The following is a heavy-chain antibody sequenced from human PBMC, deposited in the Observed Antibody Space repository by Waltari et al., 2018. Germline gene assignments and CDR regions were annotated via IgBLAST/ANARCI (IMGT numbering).Heavy chain of an antibody. J-gene: IGHJ4*02. CDR2: IYYSGST. CDR3: ARGRAAGTVFY. D-gene: IGHD1-7*01. CDR1: GGSISSSSYY. Sequence: QLQLQESGPGLVKPSETLSLTCHVSGGSISSSSYYWGWIRPPPGKGLEWIGSIYYSGSTYYNPSLKSRVTISVDTSKNQFSLKLSSVTAADTAVYYCARGRAAGTVFYWGQGTLVTVSS. V-gene: IGHV4-39*07.